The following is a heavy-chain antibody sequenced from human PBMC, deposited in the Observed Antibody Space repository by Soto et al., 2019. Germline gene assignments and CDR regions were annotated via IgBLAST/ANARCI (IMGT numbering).Heavy chain of an antibody. J-gene: IGHJ3*02. CDR3: ARGARYCNSASCYGDAFDI. Sequence: ASVKVSCKASGYTFTSYAMHWVRQAPGQRLEWMGWINAGNGNTKYSQKFQGRVTITRDTSASTAYMELTSLRSEDTAVYYCARGARYCNSASCYGDAFDIWGQGTMVTVSS. V-gene: IGHV1-3*01. CDR1: GYTFTSYA. CDR2: INAGNGNT. D-gene: IGHD2-2*01.